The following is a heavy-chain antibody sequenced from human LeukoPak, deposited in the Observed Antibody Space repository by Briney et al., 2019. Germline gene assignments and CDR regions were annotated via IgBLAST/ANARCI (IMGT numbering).Heavy chain of an antibody. D-gene: IGHD3-10*01. CDR3: ASGNPYYGSGSYLFQH. CDR1: GGTFSSYA. CDR2: IIPIFGTA. J-gene: IGHJ1*01. Sequence: GASVKVSCKASGGTFSSYAISWVRQAPRQGLEWMGGIIPIFGTANYAQKFQGRVTITADESTSTAYMELSSLRSEDTAVYYCASGNPYYGSGSYLFQHWGQGTLVTVSS. V-gene: IGHV1-69*13.